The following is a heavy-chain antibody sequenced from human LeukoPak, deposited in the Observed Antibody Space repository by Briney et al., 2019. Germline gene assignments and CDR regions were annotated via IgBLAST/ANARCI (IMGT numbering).Heavy chain of an antibody. CDR1: GFTFDDYV. J-gene: IGHJ4*02. V-gene: IGHV3-9*01. D-gene: IGHD3-9*01. CDR3: ATGEGGLVIITYFDY. Sequence: PGRSLRLSCAASGFTFDDYVMHWVRQGPGKGLEWVSGISWNSGSIGYADSVKGRFTISRDNAKNSLYLQMNSLRAEDTALYYCATGEGGLVIITYFDYWGQGTLVTVSS. CDR2: ISWNSGSI.